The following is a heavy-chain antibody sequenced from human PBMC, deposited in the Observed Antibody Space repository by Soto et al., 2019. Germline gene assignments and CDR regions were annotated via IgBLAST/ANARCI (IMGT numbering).Heavy chain of an antibody. Sequence: ASVKVSCKASGYTFTNYAMHWVRQAPVQRLEWMGWINGGNGNTKYSQKFQGRVTITRDTSASTAYMELSSLRSEDTAVYYCARSLYDLLTGSVYNWFDPWGRGTLVTVSS. J-gene: IGHJ5*02. D-gene: IGHD3-9*01. V-gene: IGHV1-3*01. CDR3: ARSLYDLLTGSVYNWFDP. CDR2: INGGNGNT. CDR1: GYTFTNYA.